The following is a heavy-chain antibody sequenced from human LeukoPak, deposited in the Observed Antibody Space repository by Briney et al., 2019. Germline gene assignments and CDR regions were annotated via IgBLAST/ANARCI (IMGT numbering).Heavy chain of an antibody. J-gene: IGHJ4*02. CDR2: IYYTGST. CDR1: GGSIYSGGYY. D-gene: IGHD3-10*01. CDR3: ARNADGSGNLLPFYFDY. Sequence: SETLSLTCTVFGGSIYSGGYYWSWIRQHPGKGLEWIAYIYYTGSTYYNPSLKSRVAISVDTSKNQFSLILSSVTAADTAVYYCARNADGSGNLLPFYFDYWGPGTLVTVSS. V-gene: IGHV4-31*03.